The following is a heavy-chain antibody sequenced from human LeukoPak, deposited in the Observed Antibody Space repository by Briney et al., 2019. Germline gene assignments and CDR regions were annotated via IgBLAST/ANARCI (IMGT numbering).Heavy chain of an antibody. J-gene: IGHJ4*02. V-gene: IGHV3-23*01. D-gene: IGHD3-3*01. CDR2: ISGSGYST. CDR3: AKEGIDTIFGVVIPYYFDY. CDR1: GFTFSNYD. Sequence: GGSLRLSCTASGFTFSNYDMGWVRQAPGEGLEWVSTISGSGYSTYFADSVKGRFTISRDNPKNAQYLQMNSLRAEDTAVYYCAKEGIDTIFGVVIPYYFDYWGQGTLVTVSS.